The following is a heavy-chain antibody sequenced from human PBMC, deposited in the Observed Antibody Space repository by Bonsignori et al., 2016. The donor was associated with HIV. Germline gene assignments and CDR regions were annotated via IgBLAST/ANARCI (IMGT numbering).Heavy chain of an antibody. J-gene: IGHJ4*02. Sequence: SETLSLTCAVSGYSITSGYYWGWIRQPPGKGLEWIGSIYHSGSTYYNPSLRSRVTISVDTSKNQFSLKLSSVTAADTAVYYCASRLGTRGGNYWGQGTLVT. CDR2: IYHSGST. V-gene: IGHV4-38-2*01. CDR1: GYSITSGYY. D-gene: IGHD1-26*01. CDR3: ASRLGTRGGNY.